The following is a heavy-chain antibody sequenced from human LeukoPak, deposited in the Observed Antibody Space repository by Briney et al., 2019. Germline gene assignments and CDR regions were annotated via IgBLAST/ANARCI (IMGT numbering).Heavy chain of an antibody. V-gene: IGHV3-48*01. D-gene: IGHD5-12*01. Sequence: PGGSLRLSCAASGFTFSSNSMNWVSQAPGKRLEWVSYISGSRSTIYYADSVKGRFTISRDNAKNSLYLQMNSLRAEDTAVYYCARDSSGYDVRYYYYYMDVWGKGTKVTVSS. CDR2: ISGSRSTI. J-gene: IGHJ6*03. CDR3: ARDSSGYDVRYYYYYMDV. CDR1: GFTFSSNS.